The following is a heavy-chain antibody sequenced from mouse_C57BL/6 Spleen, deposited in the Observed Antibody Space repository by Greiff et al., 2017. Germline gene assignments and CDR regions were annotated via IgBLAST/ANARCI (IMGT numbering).Heavy chain of an antibody. CDR3: ARYGYGSSWDY. V-gene: IGHV1-64*01. J-gene: IGHJ2*01. Sequence: VQGVESGAELVKPGASVKLSCKASGYTFTSYWMHWVKQRPGQGLEWIGMIHPNSGSTNYNEKFKSKATLTVDKSSSTAYMQLSSLTSEDSAVYYCARYGYGSSWDYWGQGTTLTVSS. D-gene: IGHD1-1*01. CDR1: GYTFTSYW. CDR2: IHPNSGST.